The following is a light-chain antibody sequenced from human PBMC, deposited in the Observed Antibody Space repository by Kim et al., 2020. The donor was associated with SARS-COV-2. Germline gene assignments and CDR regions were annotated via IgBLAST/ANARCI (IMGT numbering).Light chain of an antibody. CDR2: GAS. V-gene: IGKV1-39*01. CDR3: QQSFSSPPYT. CDR1: QSITNY. J-gene: IGKJ2*01. Sequence: GHRVIITCPASQSITNYLNWYQQRPGKAPKLLIYGASNLQSGVPSRFSGGGSGTEFTLTISSLQAEDFATYYCQQSFSSPPYTFGQGTKLEI.